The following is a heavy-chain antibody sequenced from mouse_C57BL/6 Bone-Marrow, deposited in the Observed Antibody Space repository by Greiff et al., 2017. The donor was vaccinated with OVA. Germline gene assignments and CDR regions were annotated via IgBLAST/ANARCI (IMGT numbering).Heavy chain of an antibody. CDR1: GYAFTNYL. CDR3: ARNWAFAY. V-gene: IGHV1-54*01. D-gene: IGHD4-1*01. Sequence: QVQLKESGAELVRPGTSVKVSCKASGYAFTNYLIEWVKQRPGQGLEWIGVINPGSGGTNYNEKFKGKATLTADKSSSTAYMQLSSLTSEDSAVYFCARNWAFAYWGQGTLVTVSA. J-gene: IGHJ3*01. CDR2: INPGSGGT.